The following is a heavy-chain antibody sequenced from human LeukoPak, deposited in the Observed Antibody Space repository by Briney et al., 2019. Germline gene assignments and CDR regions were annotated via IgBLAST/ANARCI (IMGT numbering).Heavy chain of an antibody. CDR2: INTNTGNP. CDR3: ARGGPYYYDSSGYLVDY. CDR1: GYTFTSYA. V-gene: IGHV7-4-1*02. J-gene: IGHJ4*02. D-gene: IGHD3-22*01. Sequence: ASVKVSCKASGYTFTSYAMNWVRQAPGQGLEWMGWINTNTGNPTYAQGFTGRFVFSLDTSVSTAYLQISSLKAEDTAVYYCARGGPYYYDSSGYLVDYRGQGTLVTVSS.